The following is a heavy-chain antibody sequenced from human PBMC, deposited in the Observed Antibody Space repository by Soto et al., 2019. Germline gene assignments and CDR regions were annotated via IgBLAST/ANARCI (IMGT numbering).Heavy chain of an antibody. CDR3: ARRARPDFYYMDV. CDR2: ISSNGVGT. CDR1: GFTLSGYS. J-gene: IGHJ6*03. D-gene: IGHD6-6*01. Sequence: EVQLAESGGGLAQPGGSLRLSCAASGFTLSGYSMDWVRQAPGKGLEYVSGISSNGVGTYYANSVQGRFTISRDNSKNTVYLQMGSLRPEDMAVYYCARRARPDFYYMDVWGKGTTVTVS. V-gene: IGHV3-64*01.